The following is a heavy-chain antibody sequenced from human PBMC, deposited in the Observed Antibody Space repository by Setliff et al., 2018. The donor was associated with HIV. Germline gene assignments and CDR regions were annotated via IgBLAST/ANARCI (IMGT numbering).Heavy chain of an antibody. Sequence: SVKVSCKASGGTLNNYAINWVRQAPGQGLEWMGGIIPIFETTSYAQKFQGRVTITTDELMTTADMELSSLRSEDTAVYYCASGSGYCRNGVCYIGVHKNPDKYYSDYWGQGTLVTVSS. CDR1: GGTLNNYA. V-gene: IGHV1-69*05. J-gene: IGHJ4*02. CDR3: ASGSGYCRNGVCYIGVHKNPDKYYSDY. CDR2: IIPIFETT. D-gene: IGHD2-8*01.